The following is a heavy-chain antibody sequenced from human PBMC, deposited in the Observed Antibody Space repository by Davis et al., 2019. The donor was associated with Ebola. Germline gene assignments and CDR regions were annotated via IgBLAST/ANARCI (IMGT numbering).Heavy chain of an antibody. J-gene: IGHJ6*02. CDR2: ISSSSSYI. CDR1: DFTFSSYI. V-gene: IGHV3-21*04. Sequence: SLNISCAASDFTFSSYIMNWLRHAPGKRLGLVSSISSSSSYIYYADSVKGRFTISRDNSKNTLYMQMKSLRAEDTAEYYCAKGLTLFDYGTDVWGQGTAVTVSS. D-gene: IGHD2/OR15-2a*01. CDR3: AKGLTLFDYGTDV.